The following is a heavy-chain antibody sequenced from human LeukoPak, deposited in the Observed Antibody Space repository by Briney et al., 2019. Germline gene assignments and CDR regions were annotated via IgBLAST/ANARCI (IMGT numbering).Heavy chain of an antibody. CDR3: ARGDRDYYYYALDV. Sequence: GGSLRLSCVVSGFTFSTMTINWVRQAPGKGLEWISSISSSSSSIYYADSVEGRFTVSRDNAKNSLYLQLNSLRAEDTAVYYCARGDRDYYYYALDVWGKGTTVTVSS. V-gene: IGHV3-21*04. CDR2: ISSSSSSI. J-gene: IGHJ6*04. D-gene: IGHD3-16*01. CDR1: GFTFSTMT.